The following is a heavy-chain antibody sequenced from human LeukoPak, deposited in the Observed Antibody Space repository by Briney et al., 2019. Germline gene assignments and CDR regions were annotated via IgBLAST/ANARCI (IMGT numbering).Heavy chain of an antibody. CDR1: GFTVSSNS. J-gene: IGHJ4*02. CDR2: IYSGTI. CDR3: ARGGVGSGIGFDY. D-gene: IGHD6-19*01. Sequence: GGSLRLSCTVSGFTVSSNSMSWVRQAPGKGLEWVSFIYSGTIHYSDSVKGRFTISRDNSKNTLYLQMNSLRAEDTAVYYCARGGVGSGIGFDYWGQGTLVTVSS. V-gene: IGHV3-53*01.